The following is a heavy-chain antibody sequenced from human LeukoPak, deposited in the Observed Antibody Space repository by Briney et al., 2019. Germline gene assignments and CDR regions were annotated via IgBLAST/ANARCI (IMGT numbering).Heavy chain of an antibody. CDR2: ISDSGGST. D-gene: IGHD3-3*01. V-gene: IGHV3-23*01. Sequence: GGSLRLSCAASGFTFSSYAMSWVRQAPGKGLEWVSAISDSGGSTYYADSVKGRITISRDNSENTLYLQMNSLRAEDTAVYYCAKYYDSWSGYYDYWGQGTLVTVSS. CDR3: AKYYDSWSGYYDY. J-gene: IGHJ4*02. CDR1: GFTFSSYA.